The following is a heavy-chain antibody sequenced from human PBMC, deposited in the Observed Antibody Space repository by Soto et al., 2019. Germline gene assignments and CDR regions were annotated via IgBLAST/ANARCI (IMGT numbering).Heavy chain of an antibody. CDR3: ARVRGGTVDTAMVDY. J-gene: IGHJ4*02. CDR1: GYTFTSYD. Sequence: ASVKVSCKASGYTFTSYDINWVRQATGQGLEWMGWMNPNSGNTGYAQKFQGRVTMTRNPSISTAYMELSSLRSEDTAVYYCARVRGGTVDTAMVDYWGQGTLVTVSS. CDR2: MNPNSGNT. V-gene: IGHV1-8*02. D-gene: IGHD5-18*01.